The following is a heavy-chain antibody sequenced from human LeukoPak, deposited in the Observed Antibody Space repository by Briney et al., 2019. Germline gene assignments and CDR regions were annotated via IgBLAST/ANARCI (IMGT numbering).Heavy chain of an antibody. CDR3: AKMARYSSSWADC. Sequence: PGGSLRLSCAASGFTFKSYAMGGVRQAPGMGVEWGSGISRSGGHTYYADSVKGRFTVSRDNSNNSLYLQMNSLRAEDTAVYYCAKMARYSSSWADCWGQGTLVTVSS. CDR2: ISRSGGHT. V-gene: IGHV3-23*01. J-gene: IGHJ4*02. CDR1: GFTFKSYA. D-gene: IGHD6-13*01.